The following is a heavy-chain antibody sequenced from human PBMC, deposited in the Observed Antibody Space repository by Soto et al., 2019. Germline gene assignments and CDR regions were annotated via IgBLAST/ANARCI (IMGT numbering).Heavy chain of an antibody. CDR1: GDSVSSNSAA. V-gene: IGHV6-1*01. CDR3: ARDKGMAAAGTNHYYRGMDV. J-gene: IGHJ6*02. CDR2: TYYRSNWYN. Sequence: SQTLSLTCAMSGDSVSSNSAAWSWIRQSPSRGLEWLGRTYYRSNWYNDYAVSVKSRITINPDTSKNQVSLQLNSVTPEDTAVYYCARDKGMAAAGTNHYYRGMDVWGQGTTFTVSS. D-gene: IGHD6-13*01.